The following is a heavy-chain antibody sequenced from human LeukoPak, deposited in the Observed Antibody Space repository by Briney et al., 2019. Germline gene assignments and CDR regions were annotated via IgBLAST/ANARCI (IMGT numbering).Heavy chain of an antibody. D-gene: IGHD1-26*01. V-gene: IGHV1-46*01. Sequence: ASVKVSCKASGYTFTSYYMHWVRQAPGQGLEWMGIINPSGGSTSYAQKFQGRVTMTRDTSTSTVYMELSSLRSEDTAVYYCARDPDSGSYYYYYGMDVWGQGTTVTVSS. CDR1: GYTFTSYY. CDR3: ARDPDSGSYYYYYGMDV. J-gene: IGHJ6*02. CDR2: INPSGGST.